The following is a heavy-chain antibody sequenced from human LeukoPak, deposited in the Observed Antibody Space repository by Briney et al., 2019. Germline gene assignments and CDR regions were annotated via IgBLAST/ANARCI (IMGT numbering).Heavy chain of an antibody. J-gene: IGHJ4*02. CDR1: GGSFSGYY. V-gene: IGHV4-34*01. Sequence: SETLSLTCAVYGGSFSGYYWSWIRQPPGKGLEWIGEINHSGSTNYNPSLKSRVTISVDTSKNQFSLKLSSVTAADTAVYYCARHPGAIDYWGQGTLVTVSS. CDR3: ARHPGAIDY. D-gene: IGHD3-10*01. CDR2: INHSGST.